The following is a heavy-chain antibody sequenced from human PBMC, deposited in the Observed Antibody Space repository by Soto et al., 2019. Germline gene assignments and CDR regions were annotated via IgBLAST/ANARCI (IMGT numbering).Heavy chain of an antibody. D-gene: IGHD3-3*01. V-gene: IGHV3-23*01. J-gene: IGHJ4*02. CDR3: AKVPSAKFTIFGPGAIDY. CDR2: ISGSGGST. Sequence: GGSLRLSCAASGFTFSSYAMSWVRQAPGKGLEWVSAISGSGGSTYYADSVKGRFTISRDNSKNTLYLQMNSLRAEDTAVYYCAKVPSAKFTIFGPGAIDYWGQGTLVTVSS. CDR1: GFTFSSYA.